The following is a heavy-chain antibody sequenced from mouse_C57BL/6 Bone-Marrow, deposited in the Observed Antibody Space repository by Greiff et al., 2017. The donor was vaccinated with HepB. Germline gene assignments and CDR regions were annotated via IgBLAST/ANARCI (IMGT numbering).Heavy chain of an antibody. CDR3: ARIYYSNYYWYFDV. J-gene: IGHJ1*03. CDR2: IWTGGGT. V-gene: IGHV2-9-1*01. D-gene: IGHD2-5*01. Sequence: VQVVESGPGLVAPSQSLSITCTVSGFSLTSYAISWVRQPPGKGLEWLGVIWTGGGTNYNSALKSRLSISKDNSKSQVFLKMNSLQTDDTARYYCARIYYSNYYWYFDVWGTGTTVTVSS. CDR1: GFSLTSYA.